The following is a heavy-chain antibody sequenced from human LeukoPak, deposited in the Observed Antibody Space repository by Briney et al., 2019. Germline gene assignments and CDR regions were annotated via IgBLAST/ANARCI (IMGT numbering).Heavy chain of an antibody. J-gene: IGHJ4*02. CDR3: AREGIAAAGEDYFDY. CDR2: ISYDGSNK. CDR1: GFTFSSYA. Sequence: GGSLRLSCAASGFTFSSYAMHWVRQAPGKGLEWVAVISYDGSNKYYADSVKGRFTISRDNSKNTLYLQMNSLRAEDTAVYYCAREGIAAAGEDYFDYWGQGTLVTVSS. D-gene: IGHD6-13*01. V-gene: IGHV3-30-3*01.